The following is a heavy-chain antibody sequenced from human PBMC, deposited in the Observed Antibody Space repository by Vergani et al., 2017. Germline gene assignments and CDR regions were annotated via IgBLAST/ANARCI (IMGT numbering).Heavy chain of an antibody. Sequence: VQLVESGGGLVQPGGSLRLSCTASGFTLSSHAMHWVRQAPGKGLEWVAFIWYDGSKEYYADSVKGRFTISRDYSKNTLYLQMNNLRAADTAVYYCARSGYCAHGVCYMTYYYYRDVWGKGTAVTVSS. J-gene: IGHJ6*03. D-gene: IGHD2-8*01. CDR1: GFTLSSHA. V-gene: IGHV3-33*08. CDR3: ARSGYCAHGVCYMTYYYYRDV. CDR2: IWYDGSKE.